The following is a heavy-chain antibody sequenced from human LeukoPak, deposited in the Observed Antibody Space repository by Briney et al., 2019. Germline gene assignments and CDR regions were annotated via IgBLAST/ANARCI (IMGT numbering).Heavy chain of an antibody. CDR1: GDSISSTSYY. J-gene: IGHJ3*02. CDR3: ARHYYYDSSGLDDAFDI. Sequence: PSETLSLTCTVSGDSISSTSYYWDWIRQPPGKGLEWIGSIYYSGSTYYNPSLKSRVTISVDTSKNQFSLKLSSVTAADTAVYYCARHYYYDSSGLDDAFDIWGQGTMVTVSS. CDR2: IYYSGST. V-gene: IGHV4-39*01. D-gene: IGHD3-22*01.